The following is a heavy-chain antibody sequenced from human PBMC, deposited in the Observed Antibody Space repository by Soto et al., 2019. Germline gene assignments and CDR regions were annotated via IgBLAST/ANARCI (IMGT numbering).Heavy chain of an antibody. CDR3: AGGKGAAGLQQFYYHYGMDV. V-gene: IGHV1-18*01. D-gene: IGHD2-2*01. Sequence: ASVKVSCKASGYTLTTYGLSWVRQAPGQGLEWMGWISAYNGHTNYAQNLQGRVTMTADTSTSTAYMELRSLRSDDTAMYLCAGGKGAAGLQQFYYHYGMDVWGQGTTVTVSS. CDR2: ISAYNGHT. CDR1: GYTLTTYG. J-gene: IGHJ6*02.